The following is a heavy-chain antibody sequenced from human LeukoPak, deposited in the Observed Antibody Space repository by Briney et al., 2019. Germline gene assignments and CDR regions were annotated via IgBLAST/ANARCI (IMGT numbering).Heavy chain of an antibody. J-gene: IGHJ4*02. Sequence: GGSLRLSCAASGFTFSDYYMSWIRQAPGQGLEWVSYISSSGSTIYYADSVKGRFTISRDNAKNSLYLQMNSLRAEDTAVYYCARGFARGYSYGGGFDYFDYWGQGTLVTVSS. D-gene: IGHD5-18*01. CDR3: ARGFARGYSYGGGFDYFDY. CDR2: ISSSGSTI. CDR1: GFTFSDYY. V-gene: IGHV3-11*04.